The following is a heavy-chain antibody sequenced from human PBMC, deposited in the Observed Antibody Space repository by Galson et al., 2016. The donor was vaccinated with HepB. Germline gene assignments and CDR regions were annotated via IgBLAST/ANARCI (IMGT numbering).Heavy chain of an antibody. D-gene: IGHD1-26*01. CDR2: VDP. J-gene: IGHJ4*02. V-gene: IGHV1-46*01. CDR3: AREGGSSWGFDY. Sequence: SVKVSCKASGFSFTSFYIHWVRQAPGQGLEWLGIVDPNYPQQFQGRVSMIRDTSTSTVYMELNSLTSEDTAVYYCAREGGSSWGFDYWGQGTLVIVSS. CDR1: GFSFTSFY.